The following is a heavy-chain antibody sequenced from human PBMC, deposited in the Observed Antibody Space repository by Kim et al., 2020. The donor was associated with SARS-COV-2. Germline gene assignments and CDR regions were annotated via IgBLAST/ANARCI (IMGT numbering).Heavy chain of an antibody. CDR2: ISGSGGST. J-gene: IGHJ4*02. V-gene: IGHV3-23*01. D-gene: IGHD4-17*01. CDR1: GFTFSSYA. CDR3: AKSSGDYPQERIDY. Sequence: GGSLRLSCAASGFTFSSYAMSWVRQAPGKGLEWVSAISGSGGSTYYADSVKGRFTISRDNSKNTLYLQMNSLRAEDTAVYYCAKSSGDYPQERIDYWGQGTLVTVSS.